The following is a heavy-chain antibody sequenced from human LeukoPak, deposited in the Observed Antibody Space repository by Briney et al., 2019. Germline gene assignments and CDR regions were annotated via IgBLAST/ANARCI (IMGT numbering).Heavy chain of an antibody. V-gene: IGHV3-23*01. Sequence: PGGSLRLACAASGFTFSSYAMSCVRQAPARGLEWVSSLRGDGSTFYADSVKGRFSLSRDDSRNTVYLQLNNLRVEDTAVYYCARARWISSADAVWWGQGTLVNVSS. CDR2: LRGDGST. CDR3: ARARWISSADAVW. J-gene: IGHJ4*02. CDR1: GFTFSSYA. D-gene: IGHD2-2*03.